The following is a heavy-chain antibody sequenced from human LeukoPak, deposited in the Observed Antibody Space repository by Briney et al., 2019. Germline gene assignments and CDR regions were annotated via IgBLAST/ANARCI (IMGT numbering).Heavy chain of an antibody. CDR2: IYSGGST. V-gene: IGHV3-53*01. CDR1: GFTVSSNY. CDR3: ARVWGGGYNYFDY. J-gene: IGHJ4*02. Sequence: GGSLRLSCAASGFTVSSNYMSWVCQAPGKGLEWVSVIYSGGSTYYADSVKGRFTISRDNSKNTLYLQMNSLRAEDTAVYYCARVWGGGYNYFDYWGQGTLVTVSS. D-gene: IGHD5-24*01.